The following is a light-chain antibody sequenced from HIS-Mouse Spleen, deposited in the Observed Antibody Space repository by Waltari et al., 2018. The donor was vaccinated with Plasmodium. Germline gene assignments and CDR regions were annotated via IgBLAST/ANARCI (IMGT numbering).Light chain of an antibody. CDR1: SSNIGSNT. V-gene: IGLV1-44*01. Sequence: QSVLTQPPSASGTPGQRVTISCSGSSSNIGSNTVNWYQQLPGTAPKLPIYRNNHRPAGVPGRFSGSKSGTSASLAISGVQSEDEADYYCAAWDDSLNGWVFGGGTKLTVL. CDR2: RNN. J-gene: IGLJ3*02. CDR3: AAWDDSLNGWV.